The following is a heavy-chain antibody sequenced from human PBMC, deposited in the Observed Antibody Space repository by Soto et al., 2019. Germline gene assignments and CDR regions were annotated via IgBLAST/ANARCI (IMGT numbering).Heavy chain of an antibody. Sequence: QVPLQESGPGLVKPSQTLSLTCTVSGGSLSSNGYYWNWIRQYPGKGLGWIGYIYHSGSTYYNPSLKSRVTISLDTSKNRFSLNLSSVTAADTAMYYCARDGGTAMVLDPWGQGTLVTVSS. CDR2: IYHSGST. CDR3: ARDGGTAMVLDP. D-gene: IGHD5-18*01. J-gene: IGHJ5*02. CDR1: GGSLSSNGYY. V-gene: IGHV4-31*03.